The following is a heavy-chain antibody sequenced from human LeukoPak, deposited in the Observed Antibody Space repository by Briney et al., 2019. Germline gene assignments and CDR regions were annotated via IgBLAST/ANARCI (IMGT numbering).Heavy chain of an antibody. Sequence: ASVKVSCKASGYTFTSYYMHWVRQAPGQGLEWMGWIDPNSGGTNYAQKFQGRVTMTRDTSISTAYMEPSRLRSDDTAVYYCARVLGLWFGESFDYWGQGTLVTVSS. CDR3: ARVLGLWFGESFDY. CDR2: IDPNSGGT. CDR1: GYTFTSYY. D-gene: IGHD3-10*01. V-gene: IGHV1-2*02. J-gene: IGHJ4*02.